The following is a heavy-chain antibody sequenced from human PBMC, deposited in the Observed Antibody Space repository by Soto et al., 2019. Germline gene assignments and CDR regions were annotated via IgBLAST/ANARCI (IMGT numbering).Heavy chain of an antibody. V-gene: IGHV4-39*01. J-gene: IGHJ1*01. CDR1: GGSISSSSYY. CDR3: ARLVERLYFQH. CDR2: IYYSGST. Sequence: SETLSLTCTVSGGSISSSSYYWGWIRQPPGKGLEWIGSIYYSGSTYYNPSLKSRVTISVDTSKNQFSLKLSSVTAADTAVYYCARLVERLYFQHWGQGTLVTVSS.